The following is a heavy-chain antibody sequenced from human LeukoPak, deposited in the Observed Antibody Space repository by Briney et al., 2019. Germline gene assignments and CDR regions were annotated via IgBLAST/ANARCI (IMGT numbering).Heavy chain of an antibody. Sequence: SETLSLTCTVSGGSISSYYWSWIRQPPGKGLEWIEYIYYNGSTNYNPSLKSRVTISVDASKNQFSLKLSSVTAADTAVYYCARQLRGYCSSTSCQGWFDPWGQGTLVTVSS. D-gene: IGHD2-2*01. CDR2: IYYNGST. CDR1: GGSISSYY. J-gene: IGHJ5*02. CDR3: ARQLRGYCSSTSCQGWFDP. V-gene: IGHV4-59*01.